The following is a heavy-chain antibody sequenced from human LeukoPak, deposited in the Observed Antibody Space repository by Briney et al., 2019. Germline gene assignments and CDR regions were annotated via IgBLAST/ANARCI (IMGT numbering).Heavy chain of an antibody. J-gene: IGHJ6*03. CDR2: INHSGST. Sequence: SSETLSLTCAVYGGSFSGYYWSWIRQPPGKGMEWIGEINHSGSTNYNPSLKSRVTISVDTSKNQFSLKLSSVTAADTAVYYCAGGTIFGVVRRGNRYYYMDVWGKGTTVTVSS. CDR1: GGSFSGYY. CDR3: AGGTIFGVVRRGNRYYYMDV. V-gene: IGHV4-34*01. D-gene: IGHD3-3*01.